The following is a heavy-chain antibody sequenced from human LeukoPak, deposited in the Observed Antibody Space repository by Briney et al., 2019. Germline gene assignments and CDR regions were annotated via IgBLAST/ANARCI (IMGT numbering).Heavy chain of an antibody. D-gene: IGHD3-9*01. CDR1: GFTLNNYA. Sequence: GGSLRLSCAASGFTLNNYAMSWVRPVPGKGLQWVSGISSSGGNTYYLDSVRGRFTISRDNSKNTLYLKKNSARAQDTAVYYCAKDGGKNYDILTGYSPRLYYMDVWGKGTTVTISS. J-gene: IGHJ6*03. V-gene: IGHV3-23*01. CDR2: ISSSGGNT. CDR3: AKDGGKNYDILTGYSPRLYYMDV.